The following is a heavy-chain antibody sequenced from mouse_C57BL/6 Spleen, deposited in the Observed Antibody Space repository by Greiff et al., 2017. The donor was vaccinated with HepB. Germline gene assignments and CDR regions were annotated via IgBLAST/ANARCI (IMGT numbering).Heavy chain of an antibody. D-gene: IGHD1-1*01. J-gene: IGHJ4*01. V-gene: IGHV2-9-1*01. Sequence: QVQLKESGPGLVAPSQSLSITCTVSGFSLTSCAISWVRQPPGKGLEWLGVIWTGGGTNYNSALKSRLSISKDNSKSQVVLKMNSLQTADTARYYCARNGVITTVYYYAMDYWGQGTSVTVAS. CDR2: IWTGGGT. CDR1: GFSLTSCA. CDR3: ARNGVITTVYYYAMDY.